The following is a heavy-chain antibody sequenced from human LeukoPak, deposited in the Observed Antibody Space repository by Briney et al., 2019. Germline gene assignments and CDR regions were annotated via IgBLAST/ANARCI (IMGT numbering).Heavy chain of an antibody. CDR3: TTVQTGRFDP. Sequence: GGSLRLSCVASGFIFTHGWTSWVCQAPGKGLEWVGRIKSKTDGGTADYAAPVKGRFTISRDESTNTLYLQMNSLKAEDTGVYYCTTVQTGRFDPWGQGTLVTVSS. D-gene: IGHD1-14*01. CDR2: IKSKTDGGTA. J-gene: IGHJ5*02. V-gene: IGHV3-15*01. CDR1: GFIFTHGW.